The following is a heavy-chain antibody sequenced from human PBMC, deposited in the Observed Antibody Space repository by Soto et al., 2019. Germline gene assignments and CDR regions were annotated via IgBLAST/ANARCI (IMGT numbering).Heavy chain of an antibody. V-gene: IGHV3-23*01. CDR2: ISVSGGST. CDR3: AKDPDDSSGYNFH. D-gene: IGHD3-22*01. Sequence: GGSLRLSCAASGFTFSSYAMSWVRQAPGKGLEWVSAISVSGGSTYYADSVKGRFTTSRDNSKNTMYLQMNSLIAEDTAVYYCAKDPDDSSGYNFHWGQGTLVTVSS. J-gene: IGHJ4*02. CDR1: GFTFSSYA.